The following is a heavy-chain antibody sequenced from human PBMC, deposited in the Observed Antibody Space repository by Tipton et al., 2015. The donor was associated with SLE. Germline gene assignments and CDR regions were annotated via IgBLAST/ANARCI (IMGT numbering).Heavy chain of an antibody. CDR2: IHYSGST. CDR1: DDSVSSGRYY. Sequence: TLSLTCTVSDDSVSSGRYYWHWIRQPPGKGLEWIGYIHYSGSTNYNPSLKTRVTISVETSKNQFSLKLSSVTAADTAVYYCVRVSMTTWGAFDIWGQGTMVTVSS. CDR3: VRVSMTTWGAFDI. V-gene: IGHV4-61*01. J-gene: IGHJ3*02. D-gene: IGHD2/OR15-2a*01.